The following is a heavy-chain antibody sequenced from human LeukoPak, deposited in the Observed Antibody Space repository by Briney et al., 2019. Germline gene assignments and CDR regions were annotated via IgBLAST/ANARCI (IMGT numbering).Heavy chain of an antibody. J-gene: IGHJ3*02. CDR3: ARSDGYGLVGI. CDR1: GGSISNYY. CDR2: IYNSGRT. D-gene: IGHD5-18*01. V-gene: IGHV4-59*12. Sequence: SETLSLTCTVSGGSISNYYWNWIRQPPGKGLEWIGYIYNSGRTNYNPSLKSRVTVSVDTSKNHFSLTLSSVTAADTAVYYCARSDGYGLVGIWGQGTMVTVSS.